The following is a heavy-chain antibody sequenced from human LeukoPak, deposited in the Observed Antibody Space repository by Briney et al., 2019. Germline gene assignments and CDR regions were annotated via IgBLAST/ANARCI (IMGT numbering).Heavy chain of an antibody. CDR3: ARDGCSSTSCYGAY. V-gene: IGHV3-7*01. D-gene: IGHD2-2*01. CDR1: GFTFSSYW. J-gene: IGHJ4*02. Sequence: GGSLRLSCAASGFTFSSYWMSWVRQTPGKGLEWVANIKQDGSEKYYVDSVKGRFTVSRDNAKNSLYLQMNSLRAEDTAVYYCARDGCSSTSCYGAYWGQGTLVTVSS. CDR2: IKQDGSEK.